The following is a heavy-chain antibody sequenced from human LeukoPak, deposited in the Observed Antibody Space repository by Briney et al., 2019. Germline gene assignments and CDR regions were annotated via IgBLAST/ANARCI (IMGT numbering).Heavy chain of an antibody. Sequence: RSGGSLRLSCAASGFTFSSYAMSWVRQAPGKGLEWASAISGSGGSTYYADSVKGRFTISRDNSKNTLYLQMNSLRAEDTAVYYCAKWRTLGGSYFHGAIDYWGQGTLVTVSS. CDR3: AKWRTLGGSYFHGAIDY. D-gene: IGHD1-26*01. J-gene: IGHJ4*02. V-gene: IGHV3-23*01. CDR2: ISGSGGST. CDR1: GFTFSSYA.